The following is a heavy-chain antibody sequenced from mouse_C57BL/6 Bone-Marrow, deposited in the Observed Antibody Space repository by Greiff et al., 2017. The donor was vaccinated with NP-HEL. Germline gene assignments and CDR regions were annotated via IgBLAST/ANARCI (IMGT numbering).Heavy chain of an antibody. Sequence: VKLQESGPGLVAPSQSLSITCTVSGFSLTSYGVDWVRQSPGKGLEWLGVIWGVGSTNYNSALKSRLSISKDNSKSQVFLKMNSLQTDDTAMYYCASLYYDYDDGRWFAYWGQGTLVTVSA. J-gene: IGHJ3*01. CDR3: ASLYYDYDDGRWFAY. CDR2: IWGVGST. V-gene: IGHV2-6*01. CDR1: GFSLTSYG. D-gene: IGHD2-4*01.